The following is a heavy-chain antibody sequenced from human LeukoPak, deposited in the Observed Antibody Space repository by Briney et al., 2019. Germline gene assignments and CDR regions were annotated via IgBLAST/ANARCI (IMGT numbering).Heavy chain of an antibody. Sequence: GGSLRLSCAASGFTFSSYSMNWVRQAPGKGLEWVSYISSSSSTIYDADSVKGRFTISRDNSKNTLYLQMNSLRAEDTAVYYCAKKSITIFGVVINPQPNWSDPWGQGTLVTVSS. V-gene: IGHV3-48*01. D-gene: IGHD3-3*01. CDR3: AKKSITIFGVVINPQPNWSDP. J-gene: IGHJ5*02. CDR2: ISSSSSTI. CDR1: GFTFSSYS.